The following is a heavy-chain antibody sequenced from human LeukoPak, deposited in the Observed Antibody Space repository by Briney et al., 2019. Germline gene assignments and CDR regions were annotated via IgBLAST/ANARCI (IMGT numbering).Heavy chain of an antibody. CDR2: ISSSGSTI. Sequence: GGSLRLSCAASGFTFSSYAMSWVRQAPGKGLEWVSYISSSGSTIYYADSVKGRFTISRDNAKNSLYLQMNSLRAEDTAVYYCAREGETWGILIWGQGTMVTVSS. J-gene: IGHJ3*02. V-gene: IGHV3-48*04. D-gene: IGHD3-16*01. CDR3: AREGETWGILI. CDR1: GFTFSSYA.